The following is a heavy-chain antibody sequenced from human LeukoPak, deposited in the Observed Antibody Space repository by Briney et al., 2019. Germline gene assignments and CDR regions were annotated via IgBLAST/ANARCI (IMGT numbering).Heavy chain of an antibody. J-gene: IGHJ4*02. CDR1: GYTFTSYD. CDR3: ALEMATSPFDY. D-gene: IGHD5-24*01. Sequence: PGASVKVSCKASGYTFTSYDINWVRQATGQGLEWMGWMNPNSGNTGYAQKFQGGVTMTRNTSISTAYMELSSLRSEDTAVYYCALEMATSPFDYWGQGTLVTVSS. CDR2: MNPNSGNT. V-gene: IGHV1-8*01.